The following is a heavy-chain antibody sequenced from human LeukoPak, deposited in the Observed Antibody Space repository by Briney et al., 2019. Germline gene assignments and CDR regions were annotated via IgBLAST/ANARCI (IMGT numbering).Heavy chain of an antibody. CDR3: AKHDYYGSGLSWYYFDY. J-gene: IGHJ4*02. CDR1: GFTVSSNY. D-gene: IGHD3-10*01. CDR2: IYSGGST. V-gene: IGHV3-53*01. Sequence: GGSLRLSCAASGFTVSSNYMSWVRQAPGKGLEWVSVIYSGGSTYYADSVKGRFTISRDNSKNTLYLQMNSLRAEDTAVYYCAKHDYYGSGLSWYYFDYWGQGTLVTVSS.